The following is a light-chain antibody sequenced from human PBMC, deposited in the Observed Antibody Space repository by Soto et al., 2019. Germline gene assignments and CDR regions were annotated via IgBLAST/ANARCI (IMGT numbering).Light chain of an antibody. CDR1: QSLRWNS. J-gene: IGKJ2*01. V-gene: IGKV3-20*01. Sequence: EIVLTQSPGTLSLSPGERATLSCRASQSLRWNSLAWHQQKPGQAPRLLIYRASSRATGIPERFSGSASGTDFTLTISRLEPEDFAVYYCQQYDSAPDTFGQGTKLEIK. CDR2: RAS. CDR3: QQYDSAPDT.